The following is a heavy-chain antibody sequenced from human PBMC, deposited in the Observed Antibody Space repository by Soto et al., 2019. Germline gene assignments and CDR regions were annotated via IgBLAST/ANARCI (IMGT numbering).Heavy chain of an antibody. CDR1: GFNFSSYC. Sequence: GRSLSLSCASSGFNFSSYCVHLVRPAPGKGLEWVAVISYDGSNKYYADSVKGRFTISRDNAKNTLYLQMNSLRAGDTVIYYCTRHRTGLDPDLDFRGQGNMVTVYS. CDR2: ISYDGSNK. CDR3: TRHRTGLDPDLDF. J-gene: IGHJ4*02. D-gene: IGHD3-10*01. V-gene: IGHV3-30*03.